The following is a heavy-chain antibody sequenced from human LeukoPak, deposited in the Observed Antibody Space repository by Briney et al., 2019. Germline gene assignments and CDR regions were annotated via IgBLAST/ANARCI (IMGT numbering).Heavy chain of an antibody. CDR3: AKEKLWFGELLLSMDV. J-gene: IGHJ6*02. Sequence: ASVKVSRKASGYTFTSYAMHWVRQAPGQRLEWMGWINAGNGNTKYSQKFQGRVTITRDTSASTAYMELSSLRSEDTAVYYCAKEKLWFGELLLSMDVWGQGTTVTVPS. D-gene: IGHD3-10*01. CDR2: INAGNGNT. CDR1: GYTFTSYA. V-gene: IGHV1-3*01.